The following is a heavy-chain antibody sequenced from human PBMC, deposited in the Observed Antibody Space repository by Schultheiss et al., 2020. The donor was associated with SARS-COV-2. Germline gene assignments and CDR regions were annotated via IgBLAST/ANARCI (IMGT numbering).Heavy chain of an antibody. CDR1: GFTFSSYG. Sequence: GGSLRLSCAASGFTFSSYGMHWVRQAPGKGLEWVAVIWYDGSNKYYADSVKGRFTISRDNSKNTLYLQMNSLRAEDTAVYYCAKGANIVGATPYYYYYGMDVWGEGTTVTVAS. V-gene: IGHV3-33*06. CDR3: AKGANIVGATPYYYYYGMDV. D-gene: IGHD1-26*01. CDR2: IWYDGSNK. J-gene: IGHJ6*04.